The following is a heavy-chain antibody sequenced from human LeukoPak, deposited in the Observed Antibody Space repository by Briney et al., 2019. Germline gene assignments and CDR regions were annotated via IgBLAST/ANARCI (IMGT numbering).Heavy chain of an antibody. Sequence: PGGSLRLSCVASGFTFSSSWMTWVRQAPGKGLEWVSSISSSSSYIYYADSVKGRFTISRDNAKNSLYLQMNSLRAEDTAVYYCARDPYCGGDCYPLDYWGQGTLVTVSS. CDR2: ISSSSSYI. CDR3: ARDPYCGGDCYPLDY. J-gene: IGHJ4*02. CDR1: GFTFSSSW. V-gene: IGHV3-21*01. D-gene: IGHD2-21*02.